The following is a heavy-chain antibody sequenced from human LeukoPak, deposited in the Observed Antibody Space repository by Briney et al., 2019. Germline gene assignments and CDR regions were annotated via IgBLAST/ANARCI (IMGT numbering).Heavy chain of an antibody. CDR3: ASYGSGWYFDL. Sequence: SQTLSLTCTVSGGSISSGGYYWSWIRQHPGKGLEWIGYIYDSGSTYYKPSLRSRVTISGDTSKNQFSLKVTSVSDADTAVYYCASYGSGWYFDLWGRGTLVTVSS. CDR2: IYDSGST. CDR1: GGSISSGGYY. D-gene: IGHD3-10*01. V-gene: IGHV4-31*03. J-gene: IGHJ2*01.